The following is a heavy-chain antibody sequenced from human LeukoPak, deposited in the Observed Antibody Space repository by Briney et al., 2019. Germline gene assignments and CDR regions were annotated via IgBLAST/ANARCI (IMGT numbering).Heavy chain of an antibody. D-gene: IGHD3-10*01. V-gene: IGHV4-34*01. CDR1: GASFSGYY. CDR2: INHSGST. J-gene: IGHJ4*02. CDR3: ARGASSGSYYNQSFDY. Sequence: SETLSLTCAVYGASFSGYYWSWLRQPPAKRLEWLGEINHSGSTNYNASLKSRVTISVDTSKNQFSLKLSSVTAADTAVYYCARGASSGSYYNQSFDYWGQGTLVTVSS.